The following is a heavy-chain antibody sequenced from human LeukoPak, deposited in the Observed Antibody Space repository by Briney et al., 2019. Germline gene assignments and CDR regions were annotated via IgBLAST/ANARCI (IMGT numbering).Heavy chain of an antibody. V-gene: IGHV3-23*01. Sequence: PGGSLRLSCAASGFTFSSYAMNWVRQAPGKGLEWVSAISGSGGSTYYADSVKGRFTISRDNSKNTLYLQMNSLRAEDTAVYYCAKRNRRAVAGSVFDYWGQGTLVTVSS. CDR1: GFTFSSYA. J-gene: IGHJ4*02. CDR2: ISGSGGST. CDR3: AKRNRRAVAGSVFDY. D-gene: IGHD6-19*01.